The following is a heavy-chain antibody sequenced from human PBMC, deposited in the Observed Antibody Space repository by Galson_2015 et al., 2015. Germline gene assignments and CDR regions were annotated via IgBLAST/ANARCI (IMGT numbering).Heavy chain of an antibody. CDR2: ISSSSTI. Sequence: SLRLSCAASGFTFSSYSMNWVRQAPGKGLEWVSYISSSSTIYYADSVKGRFTISRDNAKNSLYLQMNSLRDEDTAVYYCAREVPATAILDDYWGQGTLVTVSS. CDR1: GFTFSSYS. V-gene: IGHV3-48*02. CDR3: AREVPATAILDDY. D-gene: IGHD2-2*02. J-gene: IGHJ4*02.